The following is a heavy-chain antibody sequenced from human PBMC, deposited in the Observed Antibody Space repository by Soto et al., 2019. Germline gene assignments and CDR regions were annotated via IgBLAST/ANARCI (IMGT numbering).Heavy chain of an antibody. CDR3: TRGADTALVRGYNWFDP. CDR2: INHSGST. V-gene: IGHV4-34*01. J-gene: IGHJ5*02. Sequence: QVQLQQWGAGLLKPSETLSLTCAIYGGSFSDYYWSWIRQPPGKGLEWIGEINHSGSTTYNPSLKSRVTMSVDTSKNQFSLRLNSVTAADTAVYYCTRGADTALVRGYNWFDPWGQGTLVTVSS. D-gene: IGHD5-18*01. CDR1: GGSFSDYY.